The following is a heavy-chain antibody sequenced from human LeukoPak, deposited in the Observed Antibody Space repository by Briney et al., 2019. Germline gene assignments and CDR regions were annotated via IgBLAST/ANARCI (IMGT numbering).Heavy chain of an antibody. V-gene: IGHV4-59*01. CDR3: ARDQAYGGEDLFDP. CDR1: GGSISSNY. D-gene: IGHD3-16*01. CDR2: IHYSGDI. J-gene: IGHJ5*02. Sequence: SETLSLTCTVSGGSISSNYWSWIRQPPGKGLECSGNIHYSGDITYNPSLKRRITITLDTSRNQVSLKLSSVTAADTAVYYCARDQAYGGEDLFDPWGQGTLVTVSS.